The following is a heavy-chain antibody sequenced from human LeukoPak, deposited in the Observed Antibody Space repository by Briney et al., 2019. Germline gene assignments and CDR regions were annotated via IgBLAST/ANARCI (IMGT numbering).Heavy chain of an antibody. CDR1: GGSISSYY. Sequence: SETLSLTCTVSGGSISSYYWSWIRQPPGKGLEWSGYIYYSGSTNYNPSLKSRVTISVDTSKNQFSLKLSSVTAADTAVYYCARAAGGQYYMDVWGKGTTVTVSS. D-gene: IGHD3-16*01. CDR3: ARAAGGQYYMDV. CDR2: IYYSGST. V-gene: IGHV4-59*08. J-gene: IGHJ6*03.